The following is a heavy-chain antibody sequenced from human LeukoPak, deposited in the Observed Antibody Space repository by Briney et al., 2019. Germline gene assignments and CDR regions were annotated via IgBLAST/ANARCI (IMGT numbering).Heavy chain of an antibody. J-gene: IGHJ3*02. Sequence: HSGGSLRLSCAASGFTFSSYWMHWVRQAPGKGLVWVSRINTDGSSTSYADSVKGRFTISRDNAKNSLYLQMNSLRAEDTALYYCAKDTSSRWSFDAFDIWGQGTMVTVSS. D-gene: IGHD6-13*01. CDR1: GFTFSSYW. CDR3: AKDTSSRWSFDAFDI. CDR2: INTDGSST. V-gene: IGHV3-74*01.